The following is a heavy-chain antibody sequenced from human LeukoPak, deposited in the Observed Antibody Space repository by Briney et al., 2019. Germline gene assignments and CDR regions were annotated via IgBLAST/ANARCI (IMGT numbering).Heavy chain of an antibody. V-gene: IGHV3-72*01. Sequence: QPGGSLRLSCAASGFTFSDHYMDWVRQAPGKGLEWVGRTRNKANSYTTEYAASVKGRFTISRDDSKNSLYLQMNSLKTGDTAVYYCARAGSGYYYYYGMDVWGQGTTVTVSS. CDR1: GFTFSDHY. D-gene: IGHD2-15*01. CDR2: TRNKANSYTT. CDR3: ARAGSGYYYYYGMDV. J-gene: IGHJ6*02.